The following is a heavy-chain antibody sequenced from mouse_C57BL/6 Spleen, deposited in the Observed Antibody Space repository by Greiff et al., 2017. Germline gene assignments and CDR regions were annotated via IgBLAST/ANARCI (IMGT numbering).Heavy chain of an antibody. J-gene: IGHJ2*01. CDR1: GFTFSSYA. D-gene: IGHD4-1*01. V-gene: IGHV5-4*01. CDR3: ARDRDGTTYFDY. CDR2: ISDGGSYT. Sequence: EVQLVESGGGLVKPGGSLKLSCAASGFTFSSYAMSWVRQTPEKRLEWVATISDGGSYTYYPDNVKGRFTISRDNAKNNLYLQMSHLKSEDTAMYYCARDRDGTTYFDYWGQGTTLTVSS.